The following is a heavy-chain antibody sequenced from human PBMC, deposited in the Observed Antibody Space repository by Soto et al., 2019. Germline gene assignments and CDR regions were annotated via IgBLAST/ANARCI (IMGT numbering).Heavy chain of an antibody. Sequence: ASVKVSCKASGYTFTRYAMHWVRQAPGQRLEWMGWINAGNGNRKYSQKFQGRVTITRDTSASTAYMELSSLRSEDTAVYYCARDIAYGIPDYWGQGTLVTVSS. CDR2: INAGNGNR. J-gene: IGHJ4*02. V-gene: IGHV1-3*01. CDR1: GYTFTRYA. CDR3: ARDIAYGIPDY. D-gene: IGHD2-21*01.